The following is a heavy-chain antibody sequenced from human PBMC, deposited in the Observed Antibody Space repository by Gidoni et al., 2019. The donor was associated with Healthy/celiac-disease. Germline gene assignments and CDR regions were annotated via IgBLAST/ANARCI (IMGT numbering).Heavy chain of an antibody. CDR3: ARPYYYDSSGYYCDY. Sequence: QVQLVASGGGVVQPGRSLRLSCAASGFPFSSYGMHWVRQALGKGLEWGAVIWYDGSNKYYADSVKGRFTISRDNSKNTLYLQMNSLRAEDTAVYYCARPYYYDSSGYYCDYWGQGTLVTVSS. CDR2: IWYDGSNK. D-gene: IGHD3-22*01. J-gene: IGHJ4*02. V-gene: IGHV3-33*01. CDR1: GFPFSSYG.